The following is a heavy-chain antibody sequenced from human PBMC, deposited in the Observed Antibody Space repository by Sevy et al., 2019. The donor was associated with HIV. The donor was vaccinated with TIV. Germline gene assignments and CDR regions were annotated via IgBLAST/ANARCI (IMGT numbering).Heavy chain of an antibody. V-gene: IGHV2-5*02. CDR2: IYWDADK. CDR1: GFSLNTSAVA. CDR3: AHTRLTCTINWFVP. Sequence: SGPTLVNPTQTLTLTCTFSGFSLNTSAVAVGWIRQPPGKALEWLAVIYWDADKRYSPSLKSRLAVTKDTSKNQVVLTMTNIDLVDTATYYCAHTRLTCTINWFVPWGQGILVTASS. J-gene: IGHJ5*02. D-gene: IGHD2-2*01.